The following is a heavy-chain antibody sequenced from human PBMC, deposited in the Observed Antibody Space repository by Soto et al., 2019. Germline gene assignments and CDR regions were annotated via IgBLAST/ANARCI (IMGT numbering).Heavy chain of an antibody. V-gene: IGHV4-34*01. CDR3: ARIPGSDYSDPQDY. CDR1: GGSFSGYH. J-gene: IGHJ4*02. Sequence: QVQLQQWGAGLLKPSETLSLTCAVYGGSFSGYHWTWIRQPPGRGLDWIGEITHSGSPNYSPSLKSRVTISVDTSKNQFSLDLRSVTAADTAVYYCARIPGSDYSDPQDYWGQGTLVTVSS. D-gene: IGHD4-17*01. CDR2: ITHSGSP.